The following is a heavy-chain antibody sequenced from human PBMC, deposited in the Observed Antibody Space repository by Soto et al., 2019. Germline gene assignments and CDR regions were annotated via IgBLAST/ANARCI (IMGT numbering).Heavy chain of an antibody. CDR2: ISGSGGST. D-gene: IGHD3-10*01. Sequence: EVQLLESGGGLVQPGGSLRLSCAASGFTFSSYAMSWVRQAPGKGLEWVSGISGSGGSTYYADSAKGRFTISRDNSKNTLYLQMNSLRAEDTAVYYCVLWPPYYFDYWGQGTLVTVSS. J-gene: IGHJ4*02. CDR3: VLWPPYYFDY. CDR1: GFTFSSYA. V-gene: IGHV3-23*01.